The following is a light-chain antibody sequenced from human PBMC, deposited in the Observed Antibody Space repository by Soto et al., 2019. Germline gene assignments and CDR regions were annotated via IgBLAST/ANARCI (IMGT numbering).Light chain of an antibody. CDR2: DAS. CDR1: QSISSW. V-gene: IGKV1-5*01. Sequence: GVRVTITCRASQSISSWLAWYQQKPGKGPKLLIYDASSLESGVPSRFSGSGSGTEFTLTISSLQPDDFATYYCQQYNSYMYTFGQGTKLEIK. CDR3: QQYNSYMYT. J-gene: IGKJ2*01.